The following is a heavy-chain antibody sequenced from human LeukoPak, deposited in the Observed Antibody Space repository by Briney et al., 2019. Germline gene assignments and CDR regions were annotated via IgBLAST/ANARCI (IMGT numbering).Heavy chain of an antibody. Sequence: SEXLSLTCTMSGGSISTYYWSWLRQSPGKGLEWIGFIQYSGNTKSTPSLKGRVTISLDMSKNQFSLRLTSVTAADTAVYYCARETNNWALDYWGQGTLVTVSS. D-gene: IGHD1-20*01. V-gene: IGHV4-59*01. CDR3: ARETNNWALDY. CDR2: IQYSGNT. CDR1: GGSISTYY. J-gene: IGHJ4*02.